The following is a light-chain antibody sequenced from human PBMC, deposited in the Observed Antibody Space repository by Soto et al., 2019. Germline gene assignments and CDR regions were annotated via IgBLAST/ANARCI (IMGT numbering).Light chain of an antibody. J-gene: IGKJ4*01. CDR2: AAS. V-gene: IGKV1-27*01. CDR3: QKYNSAPLS. CDR1: QGISKY. Sequence: DIQMTQSPSSLSASVGDRVTITCRASQGISKYFAWYQQKPGKVPKVLIYAASTLQSGVPARFSRSGSGTDFNLTISSLLPEDVATYYCQKYNSAPLSFGGGTKVEIK.